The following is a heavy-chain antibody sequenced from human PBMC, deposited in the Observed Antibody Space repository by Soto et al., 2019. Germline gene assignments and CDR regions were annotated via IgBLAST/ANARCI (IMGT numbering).Heavy chain of an antibody. V-gene: IGHV3-33*01. D-gene: IGHD5-12*01. Sequence: QVQLVESGGGVVQPGRSLRLSCAASGFTFSSYGMHWVRQAPGKGREWVEVLWYDGSTKDYADCVKGRFTISRDNSKNTLYLQMNSLRAEETAVHYCARCAKGPSRYDWFDPWGQGTLVTVYS. CDR3: ARCAKGPSRYDWFDP. CDR2: LWYDGSTK. CDR1: GFTFSSYG. J-gene: IGHJ5*02.